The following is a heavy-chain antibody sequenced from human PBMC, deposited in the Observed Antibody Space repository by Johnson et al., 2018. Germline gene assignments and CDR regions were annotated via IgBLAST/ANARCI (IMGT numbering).Heavy chain of an antibody. CDR3: ARVGPMIVGILTTYSYDGLDV. D-gene: IGHD3-22*01. J-gene: IGHJ6*02. CDR2: INQDGNEK. Sequence: VQLVESGGGLVQPGGSLRLSCAASGFTFSSYWMSWVRQAPGKGLEWVANINQDGNEKYYVDSVRGRFTISRNNAKKSLYLQMSSLRAEDTAVYYCARVGPMIVGILTTYSYDGLDVWGQGTTVTVSS. V-gene: IGHV3-7*01. CDR1: GFTFSSYW.